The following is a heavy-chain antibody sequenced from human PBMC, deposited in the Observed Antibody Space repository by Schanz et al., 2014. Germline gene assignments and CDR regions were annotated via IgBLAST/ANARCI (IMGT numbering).Heavy chain of an antibody. J-gene: IGHJ4*02. CDR1: GGTFTSYT. CDR2: IIPVLNIA. V-gene: IGHV1-69*02. D-gene: IGHD3-10*01. Sequence: QVQLVQSGAEVKKPGSSMKVSCKASGGTFTSYTINWVRQAPGQGLEWMGKIIPVLNIATYAQRFQGRVSITADTSTNTAYMELSSLTSEDTAVHYCARGRGFYDYWGQGTLVTVSS. CDR3: ARGRGFYDY.